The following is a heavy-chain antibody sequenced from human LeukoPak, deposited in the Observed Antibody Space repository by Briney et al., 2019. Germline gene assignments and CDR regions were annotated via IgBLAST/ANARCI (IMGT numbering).Heavy chain of an antibody. V-gene: IGHV3-74*01. Sequence: GGSLRLSCAASGLTFSSHWMHWVRQAPGKGLVWVSRITNDGSSTTYADSVKGRFTISRDNSKNTLYLQVNSLRAEDTAVYYCAKGGKWDVTPFDYWGQGTLVTVSS. CDR3: AKGGKWDVTPFDY. CDR1: GLTFSSHW. D-gene: IGHD1-26*01. CDR2: ITNDGSST. J-gene: IGHJ4*02.